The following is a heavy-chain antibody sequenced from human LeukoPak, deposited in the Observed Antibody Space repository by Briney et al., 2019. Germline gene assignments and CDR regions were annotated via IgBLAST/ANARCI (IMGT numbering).Heavy chain of an antibody. V-gene: IGHV6-1*01. CDR3: ARNYYGIDV. CDR1: GDSVSSKSVA. D-gene: IGHD3-10*01. J-gene: IGHJ6*02. Sequence: HSQTLSLTCAISGDSVSSKSVAWNWIRQSPSRGLEWLGKTYYRSKWYNDFAESVKRRISINPDTSKNQFSLQLNSVTPEDTAVYCCARNYYGIDVWGQGTTVTVSS. CDR2: TYYRSKWYN.